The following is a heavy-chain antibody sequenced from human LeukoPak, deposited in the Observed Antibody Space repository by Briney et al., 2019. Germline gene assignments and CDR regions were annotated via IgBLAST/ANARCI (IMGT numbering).Heavy chain of an antibody. CDR3: AKENGGGGINWFDP. J-gene: IGHJ5*02. D-gene: IGHD3-16*01. CDR1: GYSFTTYG. CDR2: INTNNGNT. Sequence: ASVKVPCKASGYSFTTYGISWVRQAPGQGLEWMGWINTNNGNTNYAQKFQGRVTMTTDTSTSTASMELRSLRSDDTAVYYCAKENGGGGINWFDPWGQGTLVTVSS. V-gene: IGHV1-18*01.